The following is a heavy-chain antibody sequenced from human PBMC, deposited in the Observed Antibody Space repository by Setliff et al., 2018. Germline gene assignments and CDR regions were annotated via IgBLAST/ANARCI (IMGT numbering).Heavy chain of an antibody. CDR1: GGSISTYY. J-gene: IGHJ4*02. CDR3: ARGGTYRYFDY. Sequence: PSETLSLTCTVSGGSISTYYWSWIRQPPGKGLEFIGYVYYSGTTNYDPSLKSRVTMSVGTSKNQFSLKLSSVTAADTAVYYCARGGTYRYFDYWGQGTLVTVS. CDR2: VYYSGTT. V-gene: IGHV4-59*01.